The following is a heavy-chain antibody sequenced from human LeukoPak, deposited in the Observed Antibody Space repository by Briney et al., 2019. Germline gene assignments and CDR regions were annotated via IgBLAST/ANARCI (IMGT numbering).Heavy chain of an antibody. CDR3: ARGSSSWAHNWFDP. CDR2: IYYSGST. J-gene: IGHJ5*02. V-gene: IGHV4-31*03. Sequence: SQTLSLTCTVSGGSISSGGYYWSWIRQHPGKGLEWIGYIYYSGSTYYNPSLKSRVTISVDTSKNQFSLKLSSATAADTAVYYCARGSSSWAHNWFDPWGQGTLVTVSS. CDR1: GGSISSGGYY. D-gene: IGHD6-13*01.